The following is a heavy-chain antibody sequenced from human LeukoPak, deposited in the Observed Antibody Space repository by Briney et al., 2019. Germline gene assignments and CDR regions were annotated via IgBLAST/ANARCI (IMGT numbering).Heavy chain of an antibody. CDR1: GYTFTGYY. CDR3: ARWDPSFDAFSDAFDI. D-gene: IGHD3-9*01. CDR2: INPNSGGT. J-gene: IGHJ3*02. Sequence: SVKVSCKASGYTFTGYYMHWVRQAPGQGLEWMGWINPNSGGTNYAQKFQGRVTMTRDTSISTAYMELSRLRSDDTAVYYCARWDPSFDAFSDAFDIWGQGTMVTVSS. V-gene: IGHV1-2*02.